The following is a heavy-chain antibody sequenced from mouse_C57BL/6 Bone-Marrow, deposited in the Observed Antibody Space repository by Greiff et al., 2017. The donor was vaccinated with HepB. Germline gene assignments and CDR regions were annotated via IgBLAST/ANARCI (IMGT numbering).Heavy chain of an antibody. V-gene: IGHV14-2*01. D-gene: IGHD1-1*01. CDR1: GFNIKDYY. CDR3: ARVTTVEFAY. Sequence: EVKLVESGAELVKPGASVKLSCTASGFNIKDYYMHWVKQRTEQGLEWIGRIDPEDGETKYAPKFQGKATITADTSSNTAYLQLSSLTSEDTAVYYCARVTTVEFAYWGQGTLVTVSA. J-gene: IGHJ3*01. CDR2: IDPEDGET.